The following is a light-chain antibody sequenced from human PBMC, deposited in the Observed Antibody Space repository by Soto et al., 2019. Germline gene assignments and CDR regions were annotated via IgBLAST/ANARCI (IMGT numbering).Light chain of an antibody. CDR3: QNYNDYSWT. CDR2: KTS. CDR1: QSISVW. Sequence: DIHMTQSPSTLSASVGDRVTITCRASQSISVWLAWYQQKPGKAPNLLIYKTSSLETGVPSRFSGSGSGTEFIFTISSRQPDDFATYYCQNYNDYSWTFGQGPRVEIK. J-gene: IGKJ1*01. V-gene: IGKV1-5*03.